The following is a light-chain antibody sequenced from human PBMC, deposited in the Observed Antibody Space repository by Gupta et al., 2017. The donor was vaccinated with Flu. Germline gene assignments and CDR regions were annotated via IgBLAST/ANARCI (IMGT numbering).Light chain of an antibody. V-gene: IGLV6-57*01. CDR2: EDN. CDR3: QSFDTSSQV. Sequence: NFMLTQPHSVSESPWKTVTISCTRSSGSIASNYVQWYQQRPGSSPTTVIYEDNQRPSGVPDRFSGSIDSSSNSASLTISGLKTEDEADYYCQSFDTSSQVFGGGTKLTVL. CDR1: SGSIASNY. J-gene: IGLJ2*01.